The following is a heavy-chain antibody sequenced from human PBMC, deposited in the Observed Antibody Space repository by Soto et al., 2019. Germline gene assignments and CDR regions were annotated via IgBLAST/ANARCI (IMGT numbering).Heavy chain of an antibody. V-gene: IGHV1-3*01. CDR2: INAGNGNT. J-gene: IGHJ5*02. CDR1: GYTFTSYA. Sequence: GASVKVSCKASGYTFTSYAMHWVRQAPGQRLEWMGWINAGNGNTKYSRKFQGRVTITRDTSASTAYMELSSLRSEDTAVYYCARDKGHIVLVPAATTFGFDPWGQGTLVTVSS. D-gene: IGHD2-2*01. CDR3: ARDKGHIVLVPAATTFGFDP.